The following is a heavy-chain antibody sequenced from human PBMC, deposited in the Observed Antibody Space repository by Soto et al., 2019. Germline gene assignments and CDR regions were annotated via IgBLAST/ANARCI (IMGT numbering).Heavy chain of an antibody. CDR1: GDSVASDRAS. Sequence: HTLSLTSVISGDSVASDRASWNLIRQSPSRGLEWLAKTYYRSKWSYDYAVSVRSPIIIIPDTSRNQFSLQITSVTPANTAVYYCVRLRGYGWLDLWGQGTQVTVSS. D-gene: IGHD5-12*01. V-gene: IGHV6-1*01. J-gene: IGHJ5*02. CDR3: VRLRGYGWLDL. CDR2: TYYRSKWSY.